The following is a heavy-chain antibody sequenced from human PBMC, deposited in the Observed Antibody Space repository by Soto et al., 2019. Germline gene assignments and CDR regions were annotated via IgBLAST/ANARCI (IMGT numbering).Heavy chain of an antibody. D-gene: IGHD6-19*01. CDR3: ARDSSALTSNWFDP. J-gene: IGHJ5*02. Sequence: ASVKVSCKTSGYTFTNYDINWVRQATGQGLEWMGWMNPNSGNTGYAQKFQGRVTMTRNTSISTAYMELSSLRSEDTAVYYCARDSSALTSNWFDPWGQGTLVTVSS. CDR1: GYTFTNYD. CDR2: MNPNSGNT. V-gene: IGHV1-8*01.